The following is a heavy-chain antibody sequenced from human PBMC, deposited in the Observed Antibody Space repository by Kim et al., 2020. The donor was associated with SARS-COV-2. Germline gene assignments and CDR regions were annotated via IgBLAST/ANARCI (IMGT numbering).Heavy chain of an antibody. CDR3: ARASYSSSWYSPATYFDY. D-gene: IGHD6-13*01. V-gene: IGHV6-1*01. J-gene: IGHJ4*02. Sequence: KSRITINPDTSKNQFSLQLNSVTPEDTAVYYCARASYSSSWYSPATYFDYWGQGTLVTVSS.